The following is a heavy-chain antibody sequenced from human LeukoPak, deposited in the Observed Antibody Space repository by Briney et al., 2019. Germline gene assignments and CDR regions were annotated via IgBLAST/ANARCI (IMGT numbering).Heavy chain of an antibody. V-gene: IGHV1-18*01. J-gene: IGHJ2*01. CDR1: GYTFTSYG. CDR3: ARDSSVVLMTHFDL. CDR2: ISAYNGNT. D-gene: IGHD3-22*01. Sequence: GSSVKVSCKASGYTFTSYGISWVRQAPGQGLEWMGWISAYNGNTNYAQKLQGRVTMTTDTSTSTAYMELRSLRSDDTAVYYCARDSSVVLMTHFDLWGRGTLVTVSS.